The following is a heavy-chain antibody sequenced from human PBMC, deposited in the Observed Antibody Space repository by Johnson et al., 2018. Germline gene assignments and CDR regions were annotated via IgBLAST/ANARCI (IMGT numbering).Heavy chain of an antibody. CDR2: ISYDGSNK. CDR1: GFTFSSYG. Sequence: VQLVESGGGVVQPXRSLRLSCAASGFTFSSYGMHWVRQAPGKGLEWVAVISYDGSNKYYADSVKGRFTISRDNSKNTLYLQMNSLRAEDTAVYYCAKPYYYDSSGYAFDIWGQGTMVTVSS. V-gene: IGHV3-30*18. D-gene: IGHD3-22*01. CDR3: AKPYYYDSSGYAFDI. J-gene: IGHJ3*02.